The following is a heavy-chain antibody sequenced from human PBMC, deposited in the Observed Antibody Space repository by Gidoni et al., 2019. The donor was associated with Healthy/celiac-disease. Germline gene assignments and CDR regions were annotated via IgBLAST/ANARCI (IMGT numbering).Heavy chain of an antibody. CDR2: IIPIFGTA. CDR1: GGTFSSYA. D-gene: IGHD2-2*01. V-gene: IGHV1-69*01. CDR3: ARDGYCSSTSCYHPENYYYYYMDV. Sequence: QVQLVQSGAEVKKPGSSVKVSCKASGGTFSSYAISWVRQAPGQGLEWMGGIIPIFGTANYAQKFQGRVTITADESTSTAYMELSSLRSEDTAVYYCARDGYCSSTSCYHPENYYYYYMDVWGKGTTVTVSS. J-gene: IGHJ6*03.